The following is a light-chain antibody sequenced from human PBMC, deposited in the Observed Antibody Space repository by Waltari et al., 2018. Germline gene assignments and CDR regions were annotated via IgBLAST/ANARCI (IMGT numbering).Light chain of an antibody. CDR2: RNN. CDR3: SAWDGNLKIYI. Sequence: QAGLTQPPSVSKGLRQTATLTCTGDNNNVSTEGATWLQQHQGHPPTLLSYRNNNRPSGISERFSASRSGNTASLTITGLQPEDEADYYCSAWDGNLKIYIFGPGTRVTVL. V-gene: IGLV10-54*04. J-gene: IGLJ1*01. CDR1: NNNVSTEG.